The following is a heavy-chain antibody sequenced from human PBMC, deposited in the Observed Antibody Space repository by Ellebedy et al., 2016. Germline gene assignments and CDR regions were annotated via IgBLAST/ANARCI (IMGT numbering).Heavy chain of an antibody. CDR2: IYYSGST. CDR3: AKAWYQLLILDY. V-gene: IGHV4-59*01. CDR1: GGSISSYY. J-gene: IGHJ4*02. Sequence: GSLRLSXTVSGGSISSYYWSWIRQPPGKGLEWIGYIYYSGSTNYNPSLKSRVTISVDTSKNQFSLKLSSVTAADTAVYYCAKAWYQLLILDYWGQGTLVTVSS. D-gene: IGHD2-2*01.